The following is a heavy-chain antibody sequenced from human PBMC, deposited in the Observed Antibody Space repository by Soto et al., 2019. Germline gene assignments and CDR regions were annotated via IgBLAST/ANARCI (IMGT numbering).Heavy chain of an antibody. Sequence: SETLSLTCTVSGGSVSSGSYYWSWIRQPPGKGLEWIGYIYYSGSTNYNPSLKSRVTISIDTSKNQFSLKLSSVTAADTAVYYCARDRSIAAAGTIWRDFDYCGQGTLVTASS. CDR3: ARDRSIAAAGTIWRDFDY. CDR2: IYYSGST. D-gene: IGHD6-13*01. CDR1: GGSVSSGSYY. J-gene: IGHJ4*02. V-gene: IGHV4-61*01.